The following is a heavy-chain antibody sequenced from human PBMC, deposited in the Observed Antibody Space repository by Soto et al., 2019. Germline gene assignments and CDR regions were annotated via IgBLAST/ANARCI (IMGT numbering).Heavy chain of an antibody. CDR2: IYYSGST. D-gene: IGHD3-3*01. J-gene: IGHJ5*02. V-gene: IGHV4-31*03. CDR1: GGSISSGGYY. CDR3: ARLVYDFWSGYYSPGWFDP. Sequence: QVQLQESGPGLVKPSQTLSLTCTASGGSISSGGYYWSWIRQHPGKGLEWIGYIYYSGSTYYNPSLKSRVTISVDTSKNQFSLKLSSVTAADTAVYYCARLVYDFWSGYYSPGWFDPWGQGTLVTVSS.